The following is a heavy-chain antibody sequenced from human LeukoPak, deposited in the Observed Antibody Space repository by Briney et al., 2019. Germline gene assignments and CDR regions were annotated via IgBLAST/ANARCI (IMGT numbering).Heavy chain of an antibody. D-gene: IGHD1-14*01. CDR3: AREAPGEPLNYFDY. CDR2: IYTSGST. V-gene: IGHV4-61*02. CDR1: GGSISSGSYY. Sequence: SETLSLTCTVSGGSISSGSYYWSWIRQPAGKGLEWIGRIYTSGSTNYNPSLKSRVTISVDTSKNQFSLKLSSVTAADTAVYYCAREAPGEPLNYFDYWGQGTLVTVSS. J-gene: IGHJ4*02.